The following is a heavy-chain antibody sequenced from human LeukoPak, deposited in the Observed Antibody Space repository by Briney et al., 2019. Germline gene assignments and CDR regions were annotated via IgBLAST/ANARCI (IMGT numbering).Heavy chain of an antibody. Sequence: SSETRSLTCIVSGASISNYYWIWIRQTPENELKGMVNIRSSGGSCYYPSLKSRLTLSIDTSRNQLSLQLPPVTDATTAVYFCATLGSYHDFWGQGALVTVSS. D-gene: IGHD1-26*01. CDR1: GASISNYY. V-gene: IGHV4-4*09. CDR3: ATLGSYHDF. CDR2: IRSSGGS. J-gene: IGHJ4*02.